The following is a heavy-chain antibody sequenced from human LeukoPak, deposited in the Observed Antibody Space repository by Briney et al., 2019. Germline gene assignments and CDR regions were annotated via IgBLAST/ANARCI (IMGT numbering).Heavy chain of an antibody. D-gene: IGHD5-18*01. V-gene: IGHV3-74*01. Sequence: GGSLRLSCAASGFTFSSYWMHWVRQAPGKGLVWVSRINSDGSSTSYADSVKGRFTISRDNAKNTLYLQMNSLRAEDTAVYYCARDRGYSYGSLRSYGMDVWGQGTTVTVSS. J-gene: IGHJ6*02. CDR2: INSDGSST. CDR3: ARDRGYSYGSLRSYGMDV. CDR1: GFTFSSYW.